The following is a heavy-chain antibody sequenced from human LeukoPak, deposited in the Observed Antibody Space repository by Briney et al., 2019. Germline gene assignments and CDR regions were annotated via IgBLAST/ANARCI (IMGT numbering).Heavy chain of an antibody. V-gene: IGHV3-7*01. Sequence: PGGSLRLSCAASGFTFSRYWMTWVRQAPGKGLEWVANIKLDGSEKYYVDSVKGRFTISRDNSKNTLYLQMNSLRAEDTAVYYCAKDQSPDYGGNGGYYFDYWGQGTLVTVSS. CDR3: AKDQSPDYGGNGGYYFDY. CDR2: IKLDGSEK. D-gene: IGHD4-23*01. J-gene: IGHJ4*02. CDR1: GFTFSRYW.